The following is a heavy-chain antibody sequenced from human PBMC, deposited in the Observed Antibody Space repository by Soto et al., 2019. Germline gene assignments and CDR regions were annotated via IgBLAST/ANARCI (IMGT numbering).Heavy chain of an antibody. Sequence: QVLESGGGLVQPGGSLRLSCAASGFAFSCYAMSWVRQAPGKGLEWVSTIHGDGDYTHDTDSVKGRFTISRDNSRNTLYLQMNCLRADDTAVYSCAKNRGAGSYSNWSFAVRGRGTLVTVSS. CDR1: GFAFSCYA. D-gene: IGHD1-26*01. V-gene: IGHV3-23*01. CDR2: IHGDGDYT. J-gene: IGHJ2*01. CDR3: AKNRGAGSYSNWSFAV.